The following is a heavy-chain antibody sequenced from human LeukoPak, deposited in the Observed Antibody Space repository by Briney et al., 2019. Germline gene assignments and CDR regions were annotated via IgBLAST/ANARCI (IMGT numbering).Heavy chain of an antibody. CDR2: ISGSGGST. J-gene: IGHJ4*02. V-gene: IGHV3-23*01. Sequence: GGSLRLSCAASGFTFSSYAMSWVRQAPGKGLEWVSAISGSGGSTYYADSVKGRFTISRDNSKNTLYLQMNSLRAEDTAVYYCAKDRGRVVVAASLNYWGQGTLVTVSS. D-gene: IGHD2-15*01. CDR3: AKDRGRVVVAASLNY. CDR1: GFTFSSYA.